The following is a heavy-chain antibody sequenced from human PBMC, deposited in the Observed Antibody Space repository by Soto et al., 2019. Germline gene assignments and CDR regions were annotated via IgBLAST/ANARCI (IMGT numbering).Heavy chain of an antibody. J-gene: IGHJ6*02. CDR2: IYPGDSDT. CDR3: ARASGEDGMDV. V-gene: IGHV5-51*01. D-gene: IGHD3-10*01. CDR1: GYNFTNYW. Sequence: PGESLKISCNGSGYNFTNYWIVCVRQMPGKGLEWMGSIYPGDSDTRYRPSFQGQVTISADEYITTAYLQWTSLKASDTAMYYCARASGEDGMDVWGQGTTITVSS.